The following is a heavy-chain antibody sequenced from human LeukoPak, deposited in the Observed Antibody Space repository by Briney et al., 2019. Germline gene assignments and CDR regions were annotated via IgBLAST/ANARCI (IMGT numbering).Heavy chain of an antibody. J-gene: IGHJ5*02. CDR1: AGSISSYS. V-gene: IGHV4-59*01. D-gene: IGHD4-17*01. CDR3: ARGSTTGDWFDP. CDR2: VYYSGTT. Sequence: LETLSLTCTISAGSISSYSCNWIRQPPGKGLEWIGYVYYSGTTSYNPSLKGRVTISVDTSKNQFSLKLTSVTAADTAVYYCARGSTTGDWFDPWGQGTLVTVSS.